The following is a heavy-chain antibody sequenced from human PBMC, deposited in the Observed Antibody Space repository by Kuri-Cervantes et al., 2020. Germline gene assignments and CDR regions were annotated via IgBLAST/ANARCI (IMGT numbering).Heavy chain of an antibody. V-gene: IGHV1-18*01. Sequence: ASVKVSCKASGYTFTSYGISWVRQAPGQGLEWMGWISAYNGNANYAQKLQGRVTMTRDTSTSTVYMELSSLRSEDTAVYYCARDLFPPGGGSYRTDAFDIWGQGTMVTVSS. CDR2: ISAYNGNA. CDR1: GYTFTSYG. CDR3: ARDLFPPGGGSYRTDAFDI. D-gene: IGHD1-26*01. J-gene: IGHJ3*02.